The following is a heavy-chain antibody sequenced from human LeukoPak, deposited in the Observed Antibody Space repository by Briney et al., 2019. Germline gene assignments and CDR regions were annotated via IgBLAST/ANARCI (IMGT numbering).Heavy chain of an antibody. Sequence: SETLSLTCAVYGGSFSGYYWSWIRQPPGKGLEWIGEINHSGSTNYNPSLKSRVTISVDTSKKQFSLKLSSVTAADTAVYYCARGLSAVVYWGQGTLVTVSS. CDR1: GGSFSGYY. CDR2: INHSGST. D-gene: IGHD3-16*02. J-gene: IGHJ4*02. V-gene: IGHV4-34*01. CDR3: ARGLSAVVY.